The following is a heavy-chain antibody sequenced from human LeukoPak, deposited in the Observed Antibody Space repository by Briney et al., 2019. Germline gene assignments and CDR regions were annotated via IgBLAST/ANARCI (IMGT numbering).Heavy chain of an antibody. CDR3: ARERTDFWSGSDYYGMTS. Sequence: ASVKVSCKASGYTFTGYYMHWVRQAPGQGLEWMGWINPNSGGTNYAQKFQGRVTMTRDTSISTAYMELSRLGSDDTAVYYCARERTDFWSGSDYYGMTSGAKGPRSPSP. CDR2: INPNSGGT. D-gene: IGHD3-3*01. CDR1: GYTFTGYY. V-gene: IGHV1-2*02. J-gene: IGHJ6*02.